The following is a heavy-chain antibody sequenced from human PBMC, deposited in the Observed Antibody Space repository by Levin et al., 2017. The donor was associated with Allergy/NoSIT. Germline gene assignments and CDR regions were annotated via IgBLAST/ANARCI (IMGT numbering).Heavy chain of an antibody. J-gene: IGHJ3*02. Sequence: GGSLRLSCAASGFTFSSYAMHWVRQAPGKGLEWVAVISYDGSNKYYADSVKGRFTISRDNSKNTLYLQMNSLRAEDTAVYYCARDNTGYSSSWHAFDIWGQGTMVTVSS. D-gene: IGHD6-13*01. V-gene: IGHV3-30-3*01. CDR1: GFTFSSYA. CDR3: ARDNTGYSSSWHAFDI. CDR2: ISYDGSNK.